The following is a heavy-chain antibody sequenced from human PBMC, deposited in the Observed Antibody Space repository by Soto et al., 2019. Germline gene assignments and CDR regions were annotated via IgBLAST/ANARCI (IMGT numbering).Heavy chain of an antibody. V-gene: IGHV1-18*01. J-gene: IGHJ3*02. Sequence: ASVNVSCKASAYTFTSYCISWVRQAPGQGPEWMGWISAYNGNTNYARKLQGRVTMTTDTSTSTAYMELRSLRSDDTAVYYCARDLRGYCSGGSCHDGFDIWGQGTMVTVSS. CDR2: ISAYNGNT. CDR1: AYTFTSYC. CDR3: ARDLRGYCSGGSCHDGFDI. D-gene: IGHD2-15*01.